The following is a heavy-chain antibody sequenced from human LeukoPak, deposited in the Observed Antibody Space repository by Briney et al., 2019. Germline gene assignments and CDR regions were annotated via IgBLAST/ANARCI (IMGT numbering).Heavy chain of an antibody. CDR2: ISSSSSYI. D-gene: IGHD5-18*01. J-gene: IGHJ4*02. V-gene: IGHV3-21*01. CDR1: GFTFSSYS. CDR3: ARYRYGQYYFDY. Sequence: GGSLRLSCAASGFTFSSYSMNWVRQAPGKGLEWVSSISSSSSYIYYADSVKGRFTISRDNAKNSLYLQMNSLRAEDTAVYYCARYRYGQYYFDYWGQGTLVTVSS.